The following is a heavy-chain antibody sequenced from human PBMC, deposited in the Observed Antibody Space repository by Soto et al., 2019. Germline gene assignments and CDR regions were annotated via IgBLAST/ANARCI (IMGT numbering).Heavy chain of an antibody. CDR3: AISQGYCSGGSCPTTPFYYYYGMDV. D-gene: IGHD2-15*01. V-gene: IGHV1-46*01. CDR1: GYTFTSYY. J-gene: IGHJ6*02. Sequence: GASVKVSCKASGYTFTSYYMHWVRQAPGQGLEWMGIINPSGGSTSYAQKFQGRVTMTRDTSTSTVYMELSSLRSGDTAVYYCAISQGYCSGGSCPTTPFYYYYGMDVWGQGTTVTVSS. CDR2: INPSGGST.